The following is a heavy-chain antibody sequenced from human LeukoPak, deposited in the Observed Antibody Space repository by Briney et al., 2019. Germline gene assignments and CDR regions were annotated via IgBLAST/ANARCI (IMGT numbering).Heavy chain of an antibody. D-gene: IGHD6-19*01. CDR2: IIPILGIA. V-gene: IGHV1-69*04. CDR3: ARDSKIAVDGTFDY. CDR1: GGTFSSYT. J-gene: IGHJ4*02. Sequence: SVKVSCKASGGTFSSYTISWVRQAPGQGLEWMGRIIPILGIANYAQKFQGRVTMTRDTSTSTVYMELSSLRSEDTAVYYCARDSKIAVDGTFDYWGQGTLVTVSS.